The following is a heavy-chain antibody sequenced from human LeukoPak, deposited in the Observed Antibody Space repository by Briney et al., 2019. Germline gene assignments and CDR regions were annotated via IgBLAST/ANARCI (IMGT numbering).Heavy chain of an antibody. D-gene: IGHD6-13*01. CDR3: ARHPAAAGTNYYYYMDV. CDR2: IYPGDSDT. Sequence: GASLQISCEGSGSSFTSYWIGWVRQLPGKGLEWMGIIYPGDSDTRYSPSFQGQVTISADKSISTAHLQWSSLKASDTAMYYCARHPAAAGTNYYYYMDVWGKGTTVTVSS. J-gene: IGHJ6*03. CDR1: GSSFTSYW. V-gene: IGHV5-51*01.